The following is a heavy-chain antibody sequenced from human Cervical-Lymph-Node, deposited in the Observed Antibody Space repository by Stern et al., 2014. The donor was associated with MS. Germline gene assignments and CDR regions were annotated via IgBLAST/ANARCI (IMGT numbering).Heavy chain of an antibody. CDR2: IANVGST. D-gene: IGHD1-1*01. CDR3: ARDTSSPERSDW. Sequence: EMQLVESGGGVIQPGGSLRLSCTASGFTVSRDYMTWGRQAPGQGLAWVALIANVGSTFYTDSVKGRFTITRDDSKNTVYLHMTSLRAEDTAMYYCARDTSSPERSDWWGQGTLVTVSS. V-gene: IGHV3-53*01. CDR1: GFTVSRDY. J-gene: IGHJ4*02.